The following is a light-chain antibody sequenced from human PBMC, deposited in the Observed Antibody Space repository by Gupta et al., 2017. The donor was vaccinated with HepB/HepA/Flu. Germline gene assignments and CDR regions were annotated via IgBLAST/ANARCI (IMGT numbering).Light chain of an antibody. Sequence: QSVLPQPPSPSGTPGQRVTSSSSGSTTNGGGNYVYWYQQLPGTAPKLLIYRNTKRPSGVPDRFSGSKSGTSASLAISGLQAEDEADYYCAAWDGSLGGRVFGGGTKLTVL. CDR2: RNT. J-gene: IGLJ2*01. CDR1: TTNGGGNY. V-gene: IGLV1-47*01. CDR3: AAWDGSLGGRV.